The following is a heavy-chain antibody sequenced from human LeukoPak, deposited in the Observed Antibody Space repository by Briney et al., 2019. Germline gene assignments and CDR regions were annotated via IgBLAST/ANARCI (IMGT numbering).Heavy chain of an antibody. CDR3: ARSRWLLFDY. CDR1: GFTFSSYE. V-gene: IGHV3-48*03. CDR2: ISSSGSTI. Sequence: GGSLRLSCAASGFTFSSYEMNWVRPAPGKGLEWVSYISSSGSTIYYADPVKGRFTISRDNAKNSLYLPMNSLRAEDTAVYYCARSRWLLFDYWGQGTLVTVSS. D-gene: IGHD2-21*01. J-gene: IGHJ4*02.